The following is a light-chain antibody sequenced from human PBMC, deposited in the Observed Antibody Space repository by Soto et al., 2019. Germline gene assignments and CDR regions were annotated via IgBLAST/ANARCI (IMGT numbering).Light chain of an antibody. CDR2: AAS. V-gene: IGKV1-27*01. CDR3: QKYNSAPRT. CDR1: QGISNY. Sequence: DVKMTQAPSSLSASVGDRVTITCRASQGISNYLAWYQQKPGKVPKLLIYAASILQSGVPSRFSGSGSGTDFTLTISTLQPEDVATYYCQKYNSAPRTFGGGTKVEIK. J-gene: IGKJ4*01.